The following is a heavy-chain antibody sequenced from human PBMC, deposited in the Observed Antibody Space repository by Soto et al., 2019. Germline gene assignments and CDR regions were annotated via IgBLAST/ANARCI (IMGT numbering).Heavy chain of an antibody. CDR3: ARDPASITIFGVDY. CDR2: ISSSSSYI. D-gene: IGHD3-3*01. Sequence: PGRSMRLSCAALGFTCSSYSMNRVRQATGKGLEWVSSISSSSSYIYYADAVKGRFTMSRDNPKNSRYLQMSSLRAEDTAVYYCARDPASITIFGVDYWGQGTLVTVSS. V-gene: IGHV3-21*01. CDR1: GFTCSSYS. J-gene: IGHJ4*02.